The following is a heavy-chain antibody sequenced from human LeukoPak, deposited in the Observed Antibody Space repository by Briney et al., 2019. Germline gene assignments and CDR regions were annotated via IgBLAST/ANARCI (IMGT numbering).Heavy chain of an antibody. CDR2: INHSGNT. J-gene: IGHJ4*02. D-gene: IGHD5-18*01. CDR3: ARGGYSYLGYYFDY. V-gene: IGHV4-34*01. CDR1: GGSFSGYY. Sequence: PSETLSLTCAVYGGSFSGYYWSWIRQPPGKGLEWIGEINHSGNTNYNPSLKSRVTISVDTSKNQFSLKLSSVTAADTAVYYCARGGYSYLGYYFDYWGQGTLVTVSS.